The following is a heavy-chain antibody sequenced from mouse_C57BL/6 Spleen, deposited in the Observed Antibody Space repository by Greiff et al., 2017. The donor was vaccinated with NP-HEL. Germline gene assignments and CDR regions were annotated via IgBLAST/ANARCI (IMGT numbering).Heavy chain of an antibody. D-gene: IGHD1-1*01. CDR3: ARSADYYGSGFAY. J-gene: IGHJ3*01. V-gene: IGHV1-82*01. CDR2: IYPGDGDT. CDR1: GYAFSSSW. Sequence: VQLQESGPELVKPGASVKISCKASGYAFSSSWMNWVKQRPGKGLEWIGRIYPGDGDTNYNGKFKGKATLTADKSSSTAYMQLSSLTSEDSAVYFCARSADYYGSGFAYWGQGTLVTVSA.